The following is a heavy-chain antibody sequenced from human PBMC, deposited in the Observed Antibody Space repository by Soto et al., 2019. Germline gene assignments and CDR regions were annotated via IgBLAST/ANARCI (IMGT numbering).Heavy chain of an antibody. CDR1: RYASTSYY. Sequence: GASVKVSCNAARYASTSYYMHWVRQAPGHGLEWMGILNPSGGSTRYAQKFQGRVTMTRDTSTSTVYMELSSLRSEHTDVDYCARIAAHGPWWGQGTLVTVSS. D-gene: IGHD6-13*01. CDR3: ARIAAHGPW. J-gene: IGHJ4*02. V-gene: IGHV1-46*01. CDR2: LNPSGGST.